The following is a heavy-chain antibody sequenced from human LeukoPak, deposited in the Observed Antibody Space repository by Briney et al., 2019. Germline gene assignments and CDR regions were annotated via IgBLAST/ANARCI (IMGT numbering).Heavy chain of an antibody. CDR3: AKDAHCSSTSCYFWRSKRYYYMDV. Sequence: GGSLRLSCAASGFTFSSYWMSWVRQAPGKGLEWVANIKQDGSEKYYVDSVKGRFTISRDNAKNSLYLQMNSLRAGDTAVYYCAKDAHCSSTSCYFWRSKRYYYMDVWGKGTTVTVSS. D-gene: IGHD2-2*01. CDR1: GFTFSSYW. J-gene: IGHJ6*03. V-gene: IGHV3-7*01. CDR2: IKQDGSEK.